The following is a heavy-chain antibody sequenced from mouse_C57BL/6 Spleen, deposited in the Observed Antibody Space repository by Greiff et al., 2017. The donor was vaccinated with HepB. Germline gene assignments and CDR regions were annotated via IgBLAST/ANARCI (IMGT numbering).Heavy chain of an antibody. CDR3: ARALDSSGPFAY. CDR2: IHPNSGST. Sequence: QVQLKQPGAELVKPGASVKLSCKASGYTFTSYWMHWVKQRPGQGLEWIGMIHPNSGSTNYNEKFKSKATLTVDKSSSTAYMQLSSLTSEDSAVYYCARALDSSGPFAYWGQGTLVTVSA. V-gene: IGHV1-64*01. CDR1: GYTFTSYW. D-gene: IGHD3-2*02. J-gene: IGHJ3*01.